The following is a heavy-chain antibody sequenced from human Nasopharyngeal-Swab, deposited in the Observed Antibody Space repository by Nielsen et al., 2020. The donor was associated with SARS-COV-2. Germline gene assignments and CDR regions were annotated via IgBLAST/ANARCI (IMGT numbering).Heavy chain of an antibody. Sequence: VSVKVSCKASGYTFTSYGISWVRQAPGQGLEWMGWISAYNGNTNYAQKLQGRVTMTTDTSTSTAYMELRSLRSDDTAVYYCARDRLTSQYYYDSSGYGYWGQGTLVTVSS. D-gene: IGHD3-22*01. V-gene: IGHV1-18*01. J-gene: IGHJ4*02. CDR1: GYTFTSYG. CDR3: ARDRLTSQYYYDSSGYGY. CDR2: ISAYNGNT.